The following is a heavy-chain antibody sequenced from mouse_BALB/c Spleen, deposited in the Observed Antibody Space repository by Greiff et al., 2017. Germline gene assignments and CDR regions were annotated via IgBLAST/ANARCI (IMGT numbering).Heavy chain of an antibody. Sequence: VQLQQSGPELVKPGASVKIPCKASGYTFTDYNMDWVKQSHGKSLEWIGDINPNNGGTIYNQKFKGKATLTVDKSSSTAYMELRSLTSEDTAVYYCARDYYGSRYYFDYWGQGTTLTVSS. V-gene: IGHV1-18*01. CDR1: GYTFTDYN. CDR3: ARDYYGSRYYFDY. D-gene: IGHD1-1*01. CDR2: INPNNGGT. J-gene: IGHJ2*01.